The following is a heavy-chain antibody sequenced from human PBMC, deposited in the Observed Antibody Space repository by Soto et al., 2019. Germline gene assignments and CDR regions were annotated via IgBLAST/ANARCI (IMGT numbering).Heavy chain of an antibody. CDR3: SRGGSTWPFDY. CDR1: GYTFTTYY. Sequence: QVQLVQSGAEVRKPGASVRVSCKASGYTFTTYYMHWVRQAPGQGLEWMGMINPSGGSTSYAQKFQDRVTMTRDTSTSTVYMELSSLRSEDTAVCYCSRGGSTWPFDYWGQGTPVTVSS. CDR2: INPSGGST. V-gene: IGHV1-46*03. J-gene: IGHJ4*02. D-gene: IGHD3-10*01.